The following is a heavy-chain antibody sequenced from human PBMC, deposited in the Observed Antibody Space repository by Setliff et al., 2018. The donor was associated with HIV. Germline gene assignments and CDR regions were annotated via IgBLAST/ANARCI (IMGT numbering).Heavy chain of an antibody. Sequence: PGGSLRLSCAASGFTFRTYGMHWVRQAPGKGLEWVSYISGPGRSIFYSDSVKGRFTISRDNAKKFLYLQMNSLRAEDTAVYYCMTRELGSAGWGQGTLVTVS. CDR3: MTRELGSAG. J-gene: IGHJ4*02. CDR2: ISGPGRSI. V-gene: IGHV3-48*01. CDR1: GFTFRTYG. D-gene: IGHD6-13*01.